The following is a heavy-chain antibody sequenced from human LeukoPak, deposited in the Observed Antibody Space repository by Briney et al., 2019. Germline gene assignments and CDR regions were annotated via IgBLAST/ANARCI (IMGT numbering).Heavy chain of an antibody. J-gene: IGHJ6*03. CDR1: GGSFSGYY. CDR3: ARSRYYYYYYMDV. CDR2: INHSGST. Sequence: SETLSLTCAVYGGSFSGYYWSWIRQPPGKGLEWVGEINHSGSTNYNPSLKSRVTISVDTSKNQFSLKLSSVTAADTAVYYCARSRYYYYYYMDVWGKGTTVTVSS. V-gene: IGHV4-34*01.